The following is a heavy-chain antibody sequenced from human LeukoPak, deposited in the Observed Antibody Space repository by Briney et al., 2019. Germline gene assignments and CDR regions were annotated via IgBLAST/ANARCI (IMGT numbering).Heavy chain of an antibody. Sequence: GGSLRLSCAASGFTFSSYWMSWVRQAPGKGLEWVANIKQDGSEKYYVDSVKGRFTISRDNAKNLLYLQMNSLRAEDTAVYYCARDQDYGDSYFDYWGQGTLVTVSS. CDR3: ARDQDYGDSYFDY. J-gene: IGHJ4*02. CDR1: GFTFSSYW. D-gene: IGHD4-17*01. CDR2: IKQDGSEK. V-gene: IGHV3-7*01.